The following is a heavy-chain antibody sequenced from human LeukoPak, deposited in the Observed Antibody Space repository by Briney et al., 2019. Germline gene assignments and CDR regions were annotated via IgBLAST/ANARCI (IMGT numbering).Heavy chain of an antibody. CDR3: ARGIIVGATWGENDNWFDP. J-gene: IGHJ5*02. V-gene: IGHV4-61*01. CDR2: IYYSGNT. D-gene: IGHD1-26*01. CDR1: GYSISSGYH. Sequence: SETLSLTCTVSGYSISSGYHWGWIRQPPGKGLEWIGYIYYSGNTNYNPSLKSRVTISVDTSKNQFSLKLSSVTAADTAVYYCARGIIVGATWGENDNWFDPWGQGTLVTVSS.